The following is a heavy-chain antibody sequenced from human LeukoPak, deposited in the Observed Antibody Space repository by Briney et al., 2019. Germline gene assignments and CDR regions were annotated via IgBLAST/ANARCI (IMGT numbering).Heavy chain of an antibody. CDR3: ARSDCGSSCNWFDP. V-gene: IGHV4-39*07. CDR1: GGSISSSSYY. Sequence: SETLSLTCTVSGGSISSSSYYWGWIRQPPGKGLEWIGRIYYSGSTYYNPSLKSRVTISVDTSKNQFSLKLSSVTAADTAVYYCARSDCGSSCNWFDPWGQGTLVTVSS. D-gene: IGHD6-13*01. CDR2: IYYSGST. J-gene: IGHJ5*02.